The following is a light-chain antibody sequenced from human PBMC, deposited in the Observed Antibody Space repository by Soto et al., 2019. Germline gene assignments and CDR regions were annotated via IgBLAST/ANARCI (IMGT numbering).Light chain of an antibody. CDR1: QSVGDN. J-gene: IGKJ4*01. V-gene: IGKV3-15*01. Sequence: EIVLTQSPASLSVSPGERATLSCRASQSVGDNLAWYPQIPGQAPRLLIHSASTRATGVSSRFSGSGSGTEFTLTISSLQSEDFAVYFCQQFNNWPLTFGGGTKVEIK. CDR3: QQFNNWPLT. CDR2: SAS.